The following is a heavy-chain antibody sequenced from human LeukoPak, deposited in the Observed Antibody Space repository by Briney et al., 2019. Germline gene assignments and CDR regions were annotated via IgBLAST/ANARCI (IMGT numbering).Heavy chain of an antibody. CDR2: ISSSSSTI. D-gene: IGHD5-12*01. Sequence: GGSLRLSCAASGFTFSSYSMNWVRQAPGKGREWVSYISSSSSTIYYADSVKGRFTISRDNAKNSLYLQMNSLRAEDTAVYYCARAMTSGYDEIPYGMDVWGQGTTVTVSS. CDR3: ARAMTSGYDEIPYGMDV. J-gene: IGHJ6*02. CDR1: GFTFSSYS. V-gene: IGHV3-48*04.